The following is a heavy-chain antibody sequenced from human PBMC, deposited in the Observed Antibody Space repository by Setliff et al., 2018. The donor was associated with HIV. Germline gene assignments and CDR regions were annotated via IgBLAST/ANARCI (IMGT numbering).Heavy chain of an antibody. D-gene: IGHD3-10*01. CDR1: GGTFTRNC. J-gene: IGHJ4*02. CDR2: ILPFFDTA. V-gene: IGHV1-18*01. Sequence: ASVKVSCKVSGGTFTRNCISWVRQAPGQGLEWMGGILPFFDTANYAQKLQGRVTMTTDTSTSTAYMELRSLRSDDTAVYYCARTPERSYGSGSIPNRFDYWGQGTLVTVSS. CDR3: ARTPERSYGSGSIPNRFDY.